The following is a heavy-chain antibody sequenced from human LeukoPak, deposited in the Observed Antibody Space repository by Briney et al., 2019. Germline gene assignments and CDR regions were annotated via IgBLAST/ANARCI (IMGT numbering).Heavy chain of an antibody. Sequence: GGSLRLSCAASGFTFSSYAMHWVRQAPGKGLEWVAVISYDGSNKYYADSVKGRFTISRDNSKNTLYLQMNSLRAEDTAVYYCARDDSSGYYHGFWFDPWGQGTLVTVSS. CDR2: ISYDGSNK. D-gene: IGHD3-22*01. CDR1: GFTFSSYA. J-gene: IGHJ5*02. CDR3: ARDDSSGYYHGFWFDP. V-gene: IGHV3-30-3*01.